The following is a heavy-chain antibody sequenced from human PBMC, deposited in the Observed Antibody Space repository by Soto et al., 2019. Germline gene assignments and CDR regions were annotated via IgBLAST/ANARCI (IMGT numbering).Heavy chain of an antibody. CDR1: GFTFSSHW. D-gene: IGHD3-10*02. V-gene: IGHV3-7*05. CDR3: ARYIRGYAYAPFDY. CDR2: IKQDGSEK. Sequence: EVQLVESVGGLVQPGGSLRLSCAASGFTFSSHWLRWVRQAPGTGLEWVANIKQDGSEKYYVDSVKGRFTISRDNAKNSLYLQMNSLRAEDTAVYHCARYIRGYAYAPFDYWGQGTLVRVSS. J-gene: IGHJ4*02.